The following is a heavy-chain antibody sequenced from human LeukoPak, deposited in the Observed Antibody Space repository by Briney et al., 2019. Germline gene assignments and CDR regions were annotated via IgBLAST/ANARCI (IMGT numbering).Heavy chain of an antibody. J-gene: IGHJ6*03. CDR3: AKGAGVFNNYYYYYMDG. Sequence: GGSLRLSCAASGFTFSSYAMSWVRQAPGKGLEWVSAISGSGGSTYYAGSVKGRFTISRDNSKNTLYLQMNSLRAGDTAVYYCAKGAGVFNNYYYYYMDGWGKGSTVTVSS. V-gene: IGHV3-23*01. CDR2: ISGSGGST. D-gene: IGHD7-27*01. CDR1: GFTFSSYA.